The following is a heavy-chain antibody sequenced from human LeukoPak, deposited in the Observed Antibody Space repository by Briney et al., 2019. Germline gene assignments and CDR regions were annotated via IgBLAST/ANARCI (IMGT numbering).Heavy chain of an antibody. V-gene: IGHV1-69*13. D-gene: IGHD5-12*01. J-gene: IGHJ4*02. CDR3: ARFGGYDYLRFDY. CDR1: GGRFSSYA. Sequence: GASVKVSCKASGGRFSSYAISWVRQAPGQGLEWMGGIIPIFGTANYAQKFQGRVTITADESTSTAYMELSSLRSEDTAVYYCARFGGYDYLRFDYWGQGTLVTVSS. CDR2: IIPIFGTA.